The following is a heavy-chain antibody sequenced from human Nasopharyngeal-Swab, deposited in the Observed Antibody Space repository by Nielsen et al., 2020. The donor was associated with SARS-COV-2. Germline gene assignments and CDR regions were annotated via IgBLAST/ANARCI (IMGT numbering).Heavy chain of an antibody. V-gene: IGHV3-64*01. CDR2: ISSNGGST. Sequence: GESLKISCAASGFTFSSYAMHWVRQAPGKGLEYVSAISSNGGSTYYANSVKGRFTISRDNSKNTLYLQMGSLRAGDMAVYYCARGRSSGWYKAFDIWGQGTMVTVSS. CDR3: ARGRSSGWYKAFDI. J-gene: IGHJ3*02. D-gene: IGHD6-19*01. CDR1: GFTFSSYA.